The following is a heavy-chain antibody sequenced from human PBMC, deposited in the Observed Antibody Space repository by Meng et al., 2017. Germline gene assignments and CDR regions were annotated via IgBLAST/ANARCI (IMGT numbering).Heavy chain of an antibody. V-gene: IGHV3-21*01. D-gene: IGHD3-10*01. CDR3: ARIVFLPLRGVIITDAFDI. Sequence: GASLKISCAASGFTFSSYSMNWVRQAPGKGLEWVSSISSSSSYIYYADSVKGRFTISRDNAKNSLYLQMNSLRAEDTAVYYCARIVFLPLRGVIITDAFDIWGQGTMVTVSS. J-gene: IGHJ3*02. CDR1: GFTFSSYS. CDR2: ISSSSSYI.